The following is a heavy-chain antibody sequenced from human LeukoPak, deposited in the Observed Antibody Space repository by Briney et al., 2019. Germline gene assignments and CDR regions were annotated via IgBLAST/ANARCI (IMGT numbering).Heavy chain of an antibody. CDR3: AREGGARDYYYYYYMDV. CDR1: GYTFTSYD. CDR2: MNPNSGNT. V-gene: IGHV1-8*01. J-gene: IGHJ6*03. Sequence: ASVKVSCKASGYTFTSYDINWVRQATGQGLEWMGWMNPNSGNTGYAQKFQGRVTMTRNTSISTAYMELSSLRSEGTAVCYCAREGGARDYYYYYYMDVWGKGPRSPSP. D-gene: IGHD4-17*01.